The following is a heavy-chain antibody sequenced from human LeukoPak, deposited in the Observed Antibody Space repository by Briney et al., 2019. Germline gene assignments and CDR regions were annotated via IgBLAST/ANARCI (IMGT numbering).Heavy chain of an antibody. D-gene: IGHD3-10*01. CDR3: AKDDAWLRFGE. CDR2: ISPSGDIT. Sequence: GGTLRLSCAASGFTFSKHGMNWVRQAPGKGLEWVSGISPSGDITYYADSVKGWFTISRDNSRNTLYLEVISLTAEDTAVYYCAKDDAWLRFGEWSQGTLVTVSS. V-gene: IGHV3-23*01. CDR1: GFTFSKHG. J-gene: IGHJ4*02.